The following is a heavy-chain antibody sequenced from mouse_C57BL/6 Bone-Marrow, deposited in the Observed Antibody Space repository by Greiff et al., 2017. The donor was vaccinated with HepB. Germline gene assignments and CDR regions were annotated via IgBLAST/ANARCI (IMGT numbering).Heavy chain of an antibody. CDR3: ARDYGSSYWYFDV. D-gene: IGHD1-1*01. CDR1: GYTFTDYN. V-gene: IGHV1-18*01. CDR2: INPNNGGT. J-gene: IGHJ1*03. Sequence: VHVKQSGPELVKPGASVKIPCKASGYTFTDYNMDWVKQSHGKSLEWIGDINPNNGGTIYNQKFKGKATLTVDKSSSTAYMELRSLTSEDTAVYYCARDYGSSYWYFDVWGTGTTVTVSS.